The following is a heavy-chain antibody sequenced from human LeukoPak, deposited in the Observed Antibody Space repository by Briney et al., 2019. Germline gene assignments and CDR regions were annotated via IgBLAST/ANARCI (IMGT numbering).Heavy chain of an antibody. CDR2: ISSSSSYI. V-gene: IGHV3-21*01. J-gene: IGHJ6*03. Sequence: GGSLRLSCAASGFTFSSYSMDWVRQAPGKGLEWVSSISSSSSYIYYADSVKGRFTISRDNAKNSLYLQMNSPRAEDTAVYYCAREAYCSTTSCYTGGYYYMDVWGKGTTVTVSS. CDR1: GFTFSSYS. D-gene: IGHD2-2*02. CDR3: AREAYCSTTSCYTGGYYYMDV.